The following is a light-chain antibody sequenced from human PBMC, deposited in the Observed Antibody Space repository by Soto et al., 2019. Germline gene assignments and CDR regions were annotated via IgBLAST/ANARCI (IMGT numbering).Light chain of an antibody. CDR3: QQYNSYSLVT. CDR1: QSISSW. J-gene: IGKJ2*01. Sequence: DIQMTQSPSTLSASVGDRVTITCRASQSISSWLAWYQQKPGKAPNLLIYDASSLESGVPSRFSGGASGTEFTLTISSLQPDDFATYYCQQYNSYSLVTFGQGTKLEIK. CDR2: DAS. V-gene: IGKV1-5*01.